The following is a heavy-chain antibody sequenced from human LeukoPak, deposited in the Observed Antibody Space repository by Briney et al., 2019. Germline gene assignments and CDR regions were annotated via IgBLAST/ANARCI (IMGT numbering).Heavy chain of an antibody. CDR1: GGTFISYA. CDR2: IIPIFGTA. Sequence: SVKVSCKASGGTFISYAISWVRQAPGQGLEWMGGIIPIFGTANYAQKFQGRVTITTDESTSTAYMELSSLRSEDTAVYYCARDRTNYYDSSGYYYGLAYWGQGTLSPSPQ. V-gene: IGHV1-69*05. J-gene: IGHJ4*02. CDR3: ARDRTNYYDSSGYYYGLAY. D-gene: IGHD3-22*01.